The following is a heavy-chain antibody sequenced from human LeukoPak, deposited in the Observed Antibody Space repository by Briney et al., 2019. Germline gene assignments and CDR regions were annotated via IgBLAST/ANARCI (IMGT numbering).Heavy chain of an antibody. J-gene: IGHJ4*02. CDR1: GFTFGMYA. CDR3: ARDRDYYYGSGSYYLGPSDY. Sequence: PGRSLRLSCAASGFTFGMYAMYWVRQAPGKGLEWVAVISYDGSNKYYGDSVKGRFTISRDNSKNTLYLQMNSLRAEDTALYYCARDRDYYYGSGSYYLGPSDYWGQGTLVTVSS. D-gene: IGHD3-10*01. CDR2: ISYDGSNK. V-gene: IGHV3-30*04.